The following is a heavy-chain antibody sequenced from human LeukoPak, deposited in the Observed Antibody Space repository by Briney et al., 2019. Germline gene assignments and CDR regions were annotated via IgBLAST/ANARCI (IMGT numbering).Heavy chain of an antibody. J-gene: IGHJ3*02. V-gene: IGHV3-64*01. Sequence: PGGSLRLSCAASGFTFSSYAMHWVRLAPGKGLEYVSAISSNGGSTYYANSVKGRFTISRDNSKNTLYLQMGSLRAEDMAVYYCARGSGKVTKVAHKPAFDIWGQGTMVTVSS. D-gene: IGHD4-23*01. CDR1: GFTFSSYA. CDR3: ARGSGKVTKVAHKPAFDI. CDR2: ISSNGGST.